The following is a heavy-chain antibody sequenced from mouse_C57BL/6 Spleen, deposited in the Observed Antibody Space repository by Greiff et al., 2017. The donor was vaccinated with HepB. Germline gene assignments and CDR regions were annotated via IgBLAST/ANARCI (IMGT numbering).Heavy chain of an antibody. D-gene: IGHD2-1*01. V-gene: IGHV1-5*01. Sequence: EVQLQQSGTVLARPGASVKMSCKTSGYTFTSYWMHWVKQRPGQGLEWIGAIYPGNSDTSYNQKFKGKAKLTAVTSASTAYMELSSLTNEDSAVYYCTRGIYYGNYRYFDVWGTGTTVTVSS. CDR3: TRGIYYGNYRYFDV. CDR1: GYTFTSYW. J-gene: IGHJ1*03. CDR2: IYPGNSDT.